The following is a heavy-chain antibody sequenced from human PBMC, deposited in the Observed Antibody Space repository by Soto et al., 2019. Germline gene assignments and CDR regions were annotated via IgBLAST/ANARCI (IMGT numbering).Heavy chain of an antibody. J-gene: IGHJ6*02. Sequence: QVQLVQSGAEVKKPGASVKVSCKASGYTFTSYGVSWVRQAPGQGLEWMGWISGYNGNTNYAKKLQGRVTMTTDTSTSTAYMELRSLRSDETAVYYCARAGKYYYGSGSPYYYGMDVWSQGITVTVS. D-gene: IGHD3-10*01. V-gene: IGHV1-18*04. CDR2: ISGYNGNT. CDR3: ARAGKYYYGSGSPYYYGMDV. CDR1: GYTFTSYG.